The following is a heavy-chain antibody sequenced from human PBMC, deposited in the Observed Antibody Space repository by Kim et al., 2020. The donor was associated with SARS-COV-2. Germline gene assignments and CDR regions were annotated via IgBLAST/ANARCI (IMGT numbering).Heavy chain of an antibody. J-gene: IGHJ6*02. V-gene: IGHV1-69*10. Sequence: VKVSCKASGGTFSSYAISWVRQAPGQGLEWMGRIIPILGIANYAQKFQGRVTITADKSTSTAYMELSSLRSEDTAVYYCASLPDTMVRGVIVPLYYYYGMDVWGQGTTVTVSS. CDR2: IIPILGIA. CDR1: GGTFSSYA. CDR3: ASLPDTMVRGVIVPLYYYYGMDV. D-gene: IGHD3-10*01.